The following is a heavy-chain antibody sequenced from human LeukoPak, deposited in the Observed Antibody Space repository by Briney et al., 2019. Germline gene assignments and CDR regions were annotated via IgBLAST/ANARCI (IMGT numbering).Heavy chain of an antibody. CDR1: GFTFSSYG. Sequence: GGSLRLSCAASGFTFSSYGMHWVRQAPGKGLEWVAFIRYDGSNKYYADSVKGRFTISRDNSKNTLYLHVNSLRPEDTAVYYCARSLTMVRAYDYWGQGTLVTVSS. CDR3: ARSLTMVRAYDY. V-gene: IGHV3-30*02. J-gene: IGHJ4*02. D-gene: IGHD3-10*01. CDR2: IRYDGSNK.